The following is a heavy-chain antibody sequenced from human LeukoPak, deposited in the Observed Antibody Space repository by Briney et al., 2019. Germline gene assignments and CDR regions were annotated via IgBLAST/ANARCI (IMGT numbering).Heavy chain of an antibody. CDR3: ARDQEGFDY. J-gene: IGHJ4*02. CDR1: GYTFTSYA. CDR2: INAGNGNT. Sequence: EASVTVSCKASGYTFTSYAMHWVRQAPGQRLEWMGWINAGNGNTKYSQKFQGRVTVTRDTSTTTVHMELRGLRSEDTAVYYCARDQEGFDYWGQGTVVTVSS. V-gene: IGHV1-3*01.